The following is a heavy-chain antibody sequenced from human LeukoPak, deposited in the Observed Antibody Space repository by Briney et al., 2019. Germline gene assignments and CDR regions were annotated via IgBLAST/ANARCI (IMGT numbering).Heavy chain of an antibody. CDR3: ARDRNSRGRGLDY. V-gene: IGHV4-39*07. CDR1: GGSISSSSYY. J-gene: IGHJ4*02. CDR2: INHSGST. D-gene: IGHD4-23*01. Sequence: PSETLSLTCTVSGGSISSSSYYWGWIRQPPGKGLEWIGEINHSGSTNYNPSLKSRVTISVDTSKNQFSLKLSSVTAADTAVYYCARDRNSRGRGLDYWGQGTLVTVSS.